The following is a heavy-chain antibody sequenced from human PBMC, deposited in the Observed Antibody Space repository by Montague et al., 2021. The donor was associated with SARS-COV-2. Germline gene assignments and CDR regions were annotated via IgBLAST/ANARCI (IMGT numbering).Heavy chain of an antibody. V-gene: IGHV4-59*01. CDR1: GDSISSYY. Sequence: SETLSLTCSVSGDSISSYYWSWIRQSPGRGLDWIGHIYYTGSAKYNPSLKSRVSISVDTSRRQFSLNLKSVTAADTAVYYCARAQTTCLIANCVNYFDYWGQGAQVTVSS. CDR3: ARAQTTCLIANCVNYFDY. D-gene: IGHD2-21*01. CDR2: IYYTGSA. J-gene: IGHJ4*02.